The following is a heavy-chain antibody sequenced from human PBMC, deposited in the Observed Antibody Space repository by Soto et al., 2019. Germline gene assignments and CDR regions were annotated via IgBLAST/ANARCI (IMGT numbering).Heavy chain of an antibody. V-gene: IGHV1-18*04. CDR2: ISAYNGNT. CDR1: GYTFTSYG. J-gene: IGHJ6*02. CDR3: TRGSRAVALTDYAMDV. Sequence: ASVKVSCKASGYTFTSYGISWVRPAPGQGLEWMGWISAYNGNTNYAQKLQGGVTMTTDTSTSTAYMELRSLRSDDTAVYYCTRGSRAVALTDYAMDVWGQGTTVTVSS. D-gene: IGHD6-19*01.